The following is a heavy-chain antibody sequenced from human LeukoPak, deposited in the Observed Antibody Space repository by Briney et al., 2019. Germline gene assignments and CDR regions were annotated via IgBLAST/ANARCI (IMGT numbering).Heavy chain of an antibody. CDR1: GGSFSGYY. Sequence: PSETLSLTCAVYGGSFSGYYWSWIRQPPGKGLEWIGEINHSGSTNYNPSLKSRVTMSVDTSKNQLSLKLSSVTAADTAVYYCARGGYYDSSGYYYEETHQHWGQGTLVTVSS. CDR3: ARGGYYDSSGYYYEETHQH. J-gene: IGHJ1*01. V-gene: IGHV4-34*01. CDR2: INHSGST. D-gene: IGHD3-22*01.